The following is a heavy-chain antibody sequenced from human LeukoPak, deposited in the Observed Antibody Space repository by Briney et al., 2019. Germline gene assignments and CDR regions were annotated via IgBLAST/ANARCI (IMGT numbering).Heavy chain of an antibody. V-gene: IGHV2-5*08. Sequence: TLSLTCTVSGDSISSYYWSWIRQPPGRALEWLALIYWDDDRRYSPSLKSRLTITKDTSKNQVVLTMTNMDPVDTATYFCAHRKNYYDSSVFDNWGQGTLVTVSS. CDR2: IYWDDDR. CDR1: GDSISSYYW. CDR3: AHRKNYYDSSVFDN. J-gene: IGHJ4*02. D-gene: IGHD3-22*01.